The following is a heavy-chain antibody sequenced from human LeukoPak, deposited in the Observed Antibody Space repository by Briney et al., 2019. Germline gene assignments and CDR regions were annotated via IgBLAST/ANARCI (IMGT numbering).Heavy chain of an antibody. CDR2: IRYDGSNE. CDR3: ASEWFDP. V-gene: IGHV3-30*02. Sequence: GGSLRLSCAASGFTFSSYGMHWVRQAPGKGLEWVSFIRYDGSNEYYADSVKGRFTISRDNSKNTLYLQMNSLRAEDTAVYYCASEWFDPWGQGTLVTVSS. CDR1: GFTFSSYG. J-gene: IGHJ5*02.